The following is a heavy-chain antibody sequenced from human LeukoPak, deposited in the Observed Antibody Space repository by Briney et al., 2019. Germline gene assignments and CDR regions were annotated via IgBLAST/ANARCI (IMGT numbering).Heavy chain of an antibody. CDR1: GYTFTGYY. CDR3: ARVSDSSGYYYAFDI. J-gene: IGHJ3*02. Sequence: ASVKVSCKASGYTFTGYYMHWVRQAPGQGLEWMGWINPNSGVTNYAQKFQGRVTMTRDTSISTAYMELSRLRSDDTAVYYCARVSDSSGYYYAFDIWGQGTMVTASS. D-gene: IGHD3-22*01. V-gene: IGHV1-2*02. CDR2: INPNSGVT.